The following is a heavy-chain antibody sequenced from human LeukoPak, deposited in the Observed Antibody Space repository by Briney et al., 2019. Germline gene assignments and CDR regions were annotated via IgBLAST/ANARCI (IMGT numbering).Heavy chain of an antibody. V-gene: IGHV3-23*01. J-gene: IGHJ6*02. CDR3: AKATGIAAAGPFYGMDV. Sequence: PGGSLRLSCAASGFTFSSYAMSWVRQAPGKGLEWVSAISGSGGSTYYADSVKGRFTISRDNSKNTLYLQMNSLRAEDTAVYYCAKATGIAAAGPFYGMDVWGQGTTVTVSS. D-gene: IGHD6-13*01. CDR1: GFTFSSYA. CDR2: ISGSGGST.